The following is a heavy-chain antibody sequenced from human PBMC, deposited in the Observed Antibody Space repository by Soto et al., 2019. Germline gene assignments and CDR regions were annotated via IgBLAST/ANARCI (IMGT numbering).Heavy chain of an antibody. CDR1: GFTFSNAW. J-gene: IGHJ3*01. Sequence: EVQLVESGGGLVKPGGSLRLSCAASGFTFSNAWMNWVHQAPGKGLEWVGRIKSKIDGGTTDYAPPVKGRFTISRDDSKNTLYLQMNSLKTEDTAVYYCTTPLTTGTSAAFDVWGQGTMVTVSS. D-gene: IGHD1-1*01. V-gene: IGHV3-15*07. CDR3: TTPLTTGTSAAFDV. CDR2: IKSKIDGGTT.